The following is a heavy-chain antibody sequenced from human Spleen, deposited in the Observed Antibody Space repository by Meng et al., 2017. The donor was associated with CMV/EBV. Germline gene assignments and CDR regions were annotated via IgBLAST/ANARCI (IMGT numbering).Heavy chain of an antibody. CDR3: AIWED. D-gene: IGHD1-26*01. Sequence: GGSLRLSCAVSGFTFSSHWMHWVRQPPGKGLEWVATIKEDGSEKYYVDSVKGRFTISRDNAENSLFLQMNSLSADDTAVYYCAIWEDWGQGTLVTVSS. CDR1: GFTFSSHW. CDR2: IKEDGSEK. V-gene: IGHV3-7*01. J-gene: IGHJ4*02.